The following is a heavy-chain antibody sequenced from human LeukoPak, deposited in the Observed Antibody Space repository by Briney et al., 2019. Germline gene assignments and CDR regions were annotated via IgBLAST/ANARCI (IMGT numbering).Heavy chain of an antibody. V-gene: IGHV1-69*13. CDR3: ARDTQKSNYDILPPFDY. CDR2: IIPIFGTA. CDR1: GGTFSSYA. J-gene: IGHJ4*02. Sequence: SVTVSCKASGGTFSSYAISWVRQAPGQGLEWMGGIIPIFGTANYAQKFQGRVTITADESTSTAYMELSSLRSEDTAVYYCARDTQKSNYDILPPFDYWGQGTLVTVSS. D-gene: IGHD3-9*01.